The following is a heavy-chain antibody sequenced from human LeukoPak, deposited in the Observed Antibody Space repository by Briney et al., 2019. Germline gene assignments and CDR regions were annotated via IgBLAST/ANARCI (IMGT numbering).Heavy chain of an antibody. J-gene: IGHJ6*03. CDR3: AKRRGLELLYYYYMDV. D-gene: IGHD1-7*01. CDR1: GFTLSSYS. CDR2: ISGSGGST. V-gene: IGHV3-23*01. Sequence: GGSLRLSCAVSGFTLSSYSMKWVRQAPGKGLEWVSAISGSGGSTYYADSVKGRFTISRDNSKNTLYLQMNSLRAEGTAVYYCAKRRGLELLYYYYMDVWGKGTTVTVSS.